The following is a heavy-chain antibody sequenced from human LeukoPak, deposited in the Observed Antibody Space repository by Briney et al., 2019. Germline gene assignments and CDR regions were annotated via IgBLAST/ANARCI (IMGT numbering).Heavy chain of an antibody. CDR3: ARTIYCSGGSCYSVFDY. D-gene: IGHD2-15*01. J-gene: IGHJ4*02. Sequence: ASVKVSCRASGYTFTDYYMLWVRQAPGQGLEWMGRINPNSGGTNYAQKFQGRVTMTRDTSFSTAYMELSRLRSDDTAVYYCARTIYCSGGSCYSVFDYWGQGTLVTVSS. CDR1: GYTFTDYY. V-gene: IGHV1-2*06. CDR2: INPNSGGT.